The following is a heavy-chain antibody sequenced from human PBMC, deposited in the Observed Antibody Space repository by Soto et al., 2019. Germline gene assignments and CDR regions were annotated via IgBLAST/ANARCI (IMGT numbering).Heavy chain of an antibody. J-gene: IGHJ5*02. V-gene: IGHV4-31*03. CDR3: ARVGYCSSTSCYTPGNWFDP. CDR1: GGSISSGGYY. Sequence: KPSETLSLTCTVSGGSISSGGYYWSCIRQHPGKGLEWIGYIYYSGSTYYNPSLKSRVTISVDTSKNQFSLKLSSVTAADTAVYYCARVGYCSSTSCYTPGNWFDPWGQGTLVTVSS. CDR2: IYYSGST. D-gene: IGHD2-2*02.